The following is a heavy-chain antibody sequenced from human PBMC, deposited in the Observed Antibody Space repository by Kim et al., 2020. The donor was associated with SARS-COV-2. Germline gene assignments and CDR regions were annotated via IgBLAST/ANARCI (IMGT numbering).Heavy chain of an antibody. J-gene: IGHJ6*02. V-gene: IGHV6-1*01. Sequence: SQTLSLTCAISGDSVSSNSAAWNWIRQSPSRGLEWLGRTYYRSKWYNDYAVSVKSRITINPDTSKNQFSLQLNSVTPEDTAVYYCARDNPVAGSYYYYGMDVWGQGTTVTVSS. CDR1: GDSVSSNSAA. CDR3: ARDNPVAGSYYYYGMDV. CDR2: TYYRSKWYN. D-gene: IGHD6-19*01.